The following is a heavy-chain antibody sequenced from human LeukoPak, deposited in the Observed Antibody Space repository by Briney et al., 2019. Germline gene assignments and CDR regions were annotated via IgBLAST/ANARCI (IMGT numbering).Heavy chain of an antibody. CDR1: GGSFSGYY. J-gene: IGHJ4*02. D-gene: IGHD4-17*01. V-gene: IGHV4-34*01. CDR3: ARGYGDYSLDY. Sequence: ASETLSLTCAVYGGSFSGYYWSWIRQPPGKGLEWIGEINHSGSTNYNPSLKSRVTISVDTSKNQSSLKLSSVTAADTAVYYCARGYGDYSLDYWGQGTLVTVSS. CDR2: INHSGST.